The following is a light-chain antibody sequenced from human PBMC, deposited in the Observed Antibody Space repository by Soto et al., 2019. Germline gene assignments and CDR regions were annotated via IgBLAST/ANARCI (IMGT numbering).Light chain of an antibody. V-gene: IGKV2-30*01. Sequence: DVNMTQSPLSLPVTLGQPASISCRSSQSLVYSDGSTYLNWLQQRPGQSPRRLISEVSNRESGGTDRFAATGCGSDFTLKSSRVEAEDVGLYYCMQGINWQWKFGPGTKADI. J-gene: IGKJ1*01. CDR1: QSLVYSDGSTY. CDR3: MQGINWQWK. CDR2: EVS.